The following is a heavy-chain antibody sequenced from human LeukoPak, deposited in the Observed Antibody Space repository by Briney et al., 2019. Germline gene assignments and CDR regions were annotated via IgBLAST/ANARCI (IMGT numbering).Heavy chain of an antibody. Sequence: GGSLRLYCAASGFIFNNYGLIWVRQAPGKGLEWVSAISNDGGGTQYADFVEGRFIISRDNSKNTLFLQMSSLRAEDTALYYCAKGSSGYFADLWGQGTLVTVSS. J-gene: IGHJ5*02. CDR2: ISNDGGGT. D-gene: IGHD3-22*01. V-gene: IGHV3-23*01. CDR1: GFIFNNYG. CDR3: AKGSSGYFADL.